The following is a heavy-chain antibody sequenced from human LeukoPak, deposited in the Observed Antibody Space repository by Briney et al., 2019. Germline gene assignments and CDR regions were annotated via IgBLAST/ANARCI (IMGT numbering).Heavy chain of an antibody. CDR3: AGVGLWFGEFDY. CDR1: GGSISSYY. CDR2: IYYSGSN. J-gene: IGHJ4*02. V-gene: IGHV4-59*01. Sequence: PSETLSLTCTVSGGSISSYYWSWLRQPPGKGLEWIGFIYYSGSNNYNPSLKSRVTISVDTSKNQFSLKLSSVTAADTAVYYCAGVGLWFGEFDYWGQGTPVTVSS. D-gene: IGHD3-10*01.